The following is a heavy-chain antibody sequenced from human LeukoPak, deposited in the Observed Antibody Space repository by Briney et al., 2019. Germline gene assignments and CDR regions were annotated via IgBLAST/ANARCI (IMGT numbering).Heavy chain of an antibody. CDR1: GFTFSSYA. V-gene: IGHV3-23*01. D-gene: IGHD3-22*01. CDR2: ISGSGGST. J-gene: IGHJ4*02. CDR3: AKDLAYYDSSGYPVDPFDY. Sequence: QPGGSLRLSCAASGFTFSSYAMSWVRQAPGKGLEWVSAISGSGGSTYYADSVKGRFTISRDNSKNALYLQMNSLRAEDTAVYYCAKDLAYYDSSGYPVDPFDYWGQGTLVTVSS.